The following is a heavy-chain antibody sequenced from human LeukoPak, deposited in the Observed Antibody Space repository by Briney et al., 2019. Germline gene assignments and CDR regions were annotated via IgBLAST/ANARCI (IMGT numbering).Heavy chain of an antibody. CDR2: IYYSGST. Sequence: SETLSLTCPVSGGTISSGGYYWSWIRQPPGKGLEWCEYIYYSGSTYYNPSLKSRVTISVDTSKNQFSLNLSSVTAADTAVYYCARRAPKAWFDPWGQGTLVTVSS. CDR3: ARRAPKAWFDP. J-gene: IGHJ5*02. V-gene: IGHV4-31*03. CDR1: GGTISSGGYY.